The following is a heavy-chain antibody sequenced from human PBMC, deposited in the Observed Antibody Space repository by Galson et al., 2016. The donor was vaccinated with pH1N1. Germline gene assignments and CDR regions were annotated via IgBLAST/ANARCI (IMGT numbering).Heavy chain of an antibody. V-gene: IGHV1-69*05. Sequence: QSGAEVKKPGDSLKISCKASGGTFSSFPISWVRQAPGQGLEWMGQIIPIFGTTNYAQKFQGRVTITTDESASTVNMELSSLSAEDSGIYYCAREGGEVNWDSFHYGLDVWGQGTTVTVSS. CDR1: GGTFSSFP. J-gene: IGHJ6*02. CDR2: IIPIFGTT. CDR3: AREGGEVNWDSFHYGLDV. D-gene: IGHD1-1*01.